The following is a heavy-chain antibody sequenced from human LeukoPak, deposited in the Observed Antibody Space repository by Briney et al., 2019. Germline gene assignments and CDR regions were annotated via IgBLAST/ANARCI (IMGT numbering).Heavy chain of an antibody. CDR1: GGSISSSSYY. CDR3: AREEGSGRYNYYYMDV. J-gene: IGHJ6*03. CDR2: IYYSGST. Sequence: SSETLSLTCTVSGGSISSSSYYWGWIRQPPGKGLEWIGSIYYSGSTYYNPSLKSRVTISVDTSKNQFSLKLSSVTAADTAVYYCAREEGSGRYNYYYMDVWGKGTTVTVSS. V-gene: IGHV4-39*07. D-gene: IGHD6-19*01.